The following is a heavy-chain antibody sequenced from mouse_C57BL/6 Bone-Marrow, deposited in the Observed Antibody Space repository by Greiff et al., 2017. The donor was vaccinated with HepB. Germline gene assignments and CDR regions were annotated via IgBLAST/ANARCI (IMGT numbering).Heavy chain of an antibody. D-gene: IGHD1-1*01. CDR1: GFTFSSYG. CDR3: ARHVLLPWFAY. V-gene: IGHV5-6*01. J-gene: IGHJ3*01. CDR2: ISSGGSYT. Sequence: EVQVVESGGDLVKPGGSLKLSCAASGFTFSSYGMSWVRQTPDKRLEWVATISSGGSYTYYPDSVKGRFTISRDNAKNTLYLQMSSLKSEDTAMYYCARHVLLPWFAYWGQGTLVTVSA.